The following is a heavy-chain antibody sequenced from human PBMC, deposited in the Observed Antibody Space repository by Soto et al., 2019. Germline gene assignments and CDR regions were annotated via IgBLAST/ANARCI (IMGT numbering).Heavy chain of an antibody. CDR3: TREGYSRGWAGVLDI. D-gene: IGHD6-19*01. CDR2: ISSDGSSQ. V-gene: IGHV3-30*04. J-gene: IGHJ3*02. Sequence: QVQLVESGGGVVQPGRSLRLSCAASGLTFSNYPMHWVLQAPGGGLEWVAAISSDGSSQHYPDSVKCRFTISRDNSNNMLYLQMNSLRSEDTAVYYCTREGYSRGWAGVLDIWGQGTMVTVSS. CDR1: GLTFSNYP.